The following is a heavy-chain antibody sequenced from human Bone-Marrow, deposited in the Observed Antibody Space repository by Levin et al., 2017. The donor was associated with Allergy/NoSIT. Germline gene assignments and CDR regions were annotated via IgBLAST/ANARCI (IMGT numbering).Heavy chain of an antibody. CDR2: IYSGGDT. Sequence: GESLKISCAASGFSVSRNYMSWVRQAPGKGLEWVSLIYSGGDTQYADSVKGRFTISRDNSRNTLYLQMNSLGGDDTAVYYCARNGVGTAAGTPWGQGTLVSVSS. J-gene: IGHJ4*02. CDR3: ARNGVGTAAGTP. CDR1: GFSVSRNY. D-gene: IGHD6-13*01. V-gene: IGHV3-66*01.